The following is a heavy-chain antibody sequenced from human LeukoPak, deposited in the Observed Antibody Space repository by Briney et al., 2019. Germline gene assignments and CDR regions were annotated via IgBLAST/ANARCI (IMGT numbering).Heavy chain of an antibody. V-gene: IGHV3-23*01. D-gene: IGHD3-22*01. CDR3: AKDIEVAITGHYFDL. CDR2: ISGSGFST. Sequence: GGSLRLSCAASGFTFSSYAMSWVRQAPGQGLEWLSAISGSGFSTHYADSVRGRFTISRDNSKTTLFLQMNSLRAEDTALYYCAKDIEVAITGHYFDLWGRGTLVAVSS. J-gene: IGHJ2*01. CDR1: GFTFSSYA.